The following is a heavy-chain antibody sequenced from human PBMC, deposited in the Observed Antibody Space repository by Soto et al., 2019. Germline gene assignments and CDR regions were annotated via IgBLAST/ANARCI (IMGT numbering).Heavy chain of an antibody. J-gene: IGHJ4*02. CDR2: ITRHWSST. D-gene: IGHD5-18*01. CDR3: ARGAKGYYYFDY. CDR1: GFSLSDYW. Sequence: VQLVESGGGLVQPGGSLRLSCAASGFSLSDYWMHWVRQAPGAGLVWLSRITRHWSSTNYADSVKARFTISRDNAKNTLYLQVNSLRGEDTAVYYCARGAKGYYYFDYWGQGTLVTVSS. V-gene: IGHV3-74*01.